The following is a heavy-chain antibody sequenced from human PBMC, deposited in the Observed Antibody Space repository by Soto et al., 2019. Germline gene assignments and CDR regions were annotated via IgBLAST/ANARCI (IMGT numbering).Heavy chain of an antibody. V-gene: IGHV4-38-2*01. CDR3: ARTWLAGGTPADAFDI. Sequence: SETLSLTCAVSASSISSAYFWGWVRQLPGKGLEWIATIFHTGGTYYNPSLKSRVTISVDTSNNQFSLRLNSVTAADTALYFCARTWLAGGTPADAFDIWGQGTMVTVSS. J-gene: IGHJ3*02. D-gene: IGHD2-15*01. CDR2: IFHTGGT. CDR1: ASSISSAYF.